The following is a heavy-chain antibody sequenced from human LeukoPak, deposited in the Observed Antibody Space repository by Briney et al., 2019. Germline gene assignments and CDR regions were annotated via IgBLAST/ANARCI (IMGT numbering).Heavy chain of an antibody. J-gene: IGHJ6*02. CDR1: GFTFSSST. Sequence: GGSLRLSCEASGFTFSSSTMNWVRQAPGKGLEWVAVISYDGSNKYYADSVKGRFTISRDNSKNTLYLQMNSLRAEDTAVYYCAKDRRYSSGSQGGYYYYYGMDVWGQGTTVTVSS. CDR3: AKDRRYSSGSQGGYYYYYGMDV. D-gene: IGHD6-19*01. V-gene: IGHV3-30*18. CDR2: ISYDGSNK.